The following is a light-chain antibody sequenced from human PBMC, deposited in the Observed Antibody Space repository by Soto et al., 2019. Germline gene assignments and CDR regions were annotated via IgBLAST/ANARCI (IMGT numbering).Light chain of an antibody. CDR1: SSDVGSNNF. CDR2: EGS. J-gene: IGLJ2*01. V-gene: IGLV2-23*01. CDR3: CSYAGTTSFV. Sequence: QSVLTQPASVSGSPGQSITISCTGSSSDVGSNNFVSWYQQHPGKAPQFMIYEGSKRPPGISNRFSGSKSGNTASLTISGLQAEDEADYYCCSYAGTTSFVFGGGTKVTVL.